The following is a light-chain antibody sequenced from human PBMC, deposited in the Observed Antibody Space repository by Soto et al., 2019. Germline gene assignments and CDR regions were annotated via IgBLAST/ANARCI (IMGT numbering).Light chain of an antibody. Sequence: QSALTQPPSASRSPGQSVTISCTGTSGDVGGYNFVSWYQQHPGKAPKFMIYEVSKRPSGVPDRFSGSKSGNTASLTVSGLQAEDETDYYCSSYAGGIKWVFGGGTQLTVL. V-gene: IGLV2-8*01. CDR3: SSYAGGIKWV. CDR1: SGDVGGYNF. CDR2: EVS. J-gene: IGLJ3*02.